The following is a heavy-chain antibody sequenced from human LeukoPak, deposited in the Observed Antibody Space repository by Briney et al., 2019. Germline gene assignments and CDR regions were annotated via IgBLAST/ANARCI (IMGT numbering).Heavy chain of an antibody. Sequence: ASVKVSCKASGYTFNSDYMHWVRQAPGQGLEWMGIINPSGGSTSYAQKVQGRVTMTRDTSTSTVYMELSSLRSDDTAVYYCARDQRSYYYDSSGYYYVLYYMDVWGKGTTVTISS. V-gene: IGHV1-46*02. D-gene: IGHD3-22*01. CDR3: ARDQRSYYYDSSGYYYVLYYMDV. CDR2: INPSGGST. CDR1: GYTFNSDY. J-gene: IGHJ6*03.